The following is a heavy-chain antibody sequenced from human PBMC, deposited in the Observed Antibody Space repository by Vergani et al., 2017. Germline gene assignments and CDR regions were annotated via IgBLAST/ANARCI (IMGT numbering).Heavy chain of an antibody. V-gene: IGHV3-30*18. Sequence: VQLVESGGGLVKPGGSLRLSCAASGFTFSSYGMHWVRQAPGKGLEWVAVISYDGSNKYYADSVKGRFTISRDNSKNTLYLQMNSLRAEDTAVYYCAKDVGIAVAPDAFDIWGQGTLVTVSS. CDR1: GFTFSSYG. J-gene: IGHJ3*02. D-gene: IGHD6-19*01. CDR2: ISYDGSNK. CDR3: AKDVGIAVAPDAFDI.